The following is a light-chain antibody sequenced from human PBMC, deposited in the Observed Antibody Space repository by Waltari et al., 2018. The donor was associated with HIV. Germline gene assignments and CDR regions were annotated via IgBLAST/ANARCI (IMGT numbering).Light chain of an antibody. CDR2: WAS. V-gene: IGKV4-1*01. CDR3: HQYFTASWT. Sequence: IMMSQSPDSLTVSMGVRATIKCSFSQSVLYGSDNKNYLAWYQQKPGQSPKVLLYWASRRESGVPGRFSAKGFGADFNLTINSLEAEDVAVFFCHQYFTASWTFGPGTTVQI. J-gene: IGKJ3*01. CDR1: QSVLYGSDNKNY.